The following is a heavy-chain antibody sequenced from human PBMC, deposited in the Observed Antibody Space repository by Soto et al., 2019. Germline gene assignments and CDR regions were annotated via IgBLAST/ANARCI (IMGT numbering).Heavy chain of an antibody. J-gene: IGHJ6*02. V-gene: IGHV3-30*18. Sequence: QVQLVESGGGVVQPGRSLRLSCAASGFTFSSYGMHWVRQAPGKGLEWVAVISYDGSNKYYADSVEGRFTISRDNSKNTLYLQMNSLRAEDTAVYYCAKDLCSSTSCYPQGNYYYYYGMDVWGQGTTVTVSS. D-gene: IGHD2-2*01. CDR1: GFTFSSYG. CDR2: ISYDGSNK. CDR3: AKDLCSSTSCYPQGNYYYYYGMDV.